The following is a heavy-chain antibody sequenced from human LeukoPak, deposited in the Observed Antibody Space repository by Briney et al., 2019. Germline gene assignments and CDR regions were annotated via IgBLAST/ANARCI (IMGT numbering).Heavy chain of an antibody. V-gene: IGHV3-23*01. CDR2: ISGSGYST. D-gene: IGHD3-10*02. CDR1: GFTFNNYA. Sequence: GGSLRLSCVASGFTFNNYAMTWVRQAPGKGLEWVSAISGSGYSTYYADSVKGRFTISRDNAKNSLYLQMNSLRAEDTAVYYCAELGITMIGGVWGKGTTVTISS. CDR3: AELGITMIGGV. J-gene: IGHJ6*04.